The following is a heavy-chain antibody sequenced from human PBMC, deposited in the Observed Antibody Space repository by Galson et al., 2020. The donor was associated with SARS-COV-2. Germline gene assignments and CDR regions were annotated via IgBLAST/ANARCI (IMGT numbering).Heavy chain of an antibody. CDR3: AKDLIVAGDEYFEE. CDR1: GFTFSSYA. CDR2: ISGRGDTT. V-gene: IGHV3-23*01. J-gene: IGHJ1*01. Sequence: GESLKISCAASGFTFSSYAMSWVRQAPGKGLELVSAISGRGDTTFYPDSAKGRFTISRDNSKSTLYLQMNSLRADDTAIYYCAKDLIVAGDEYFEEWGQGALVAVSS. D-gene: IGHD5-12*01.